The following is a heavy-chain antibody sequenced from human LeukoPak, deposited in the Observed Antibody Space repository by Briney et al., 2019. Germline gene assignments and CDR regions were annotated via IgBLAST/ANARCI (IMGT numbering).Heavy chain of an antibody. D-gene: IGHD3-22*01. CDR1: GDSFTSYW. CDR3: ARHYHDSSGYSNYYGMDV. Sequence: GESLKISCQGSGDSFTSYWIGWVRQLPGKGLECMGIIYPGDSDTRYSPSFQGQVTISADKSISTAYLQWSGLKASDTAMYYCARHYHDSSGYSNYYGMDVWGQGTTVTVSS. J-gene: IGHJ6*02. V-gene: IGHV5-51*01. CDR2: IYPGDSDT.